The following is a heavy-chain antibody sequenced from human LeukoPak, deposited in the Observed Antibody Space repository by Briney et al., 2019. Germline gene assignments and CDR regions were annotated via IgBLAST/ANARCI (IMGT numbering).Heavy chain of an antibody. D-gene: IGHD6-19*01. CDR1: GGSISSGSYY. J-gene: IGHJ4*02. CDR2: IYYSGST. CDR3: AREEQWMFDY. Sequence: SETLSLTCTVSGGSISSGSYYWSWIRQPAGKGLEWIGYIYYSGSTNYNPSLKSRVTISVDTSKNQFSLKLSSVTAADTAVYYCAREEQWMFDYWGQGTLVTVSS. V-gene: IGHV4-61*10.